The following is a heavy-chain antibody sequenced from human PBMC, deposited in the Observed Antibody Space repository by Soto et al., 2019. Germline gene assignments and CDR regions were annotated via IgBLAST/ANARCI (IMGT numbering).Heavy chain of an antibody. J-gene: IGHJ4*02. D-gene: IGHD4-17*01. CDR1: GVSVSSGMFY. V-gene: IGHV4-61*01. Sequence: SETLSLTCTVSGVSVSSGMFYWAWIRQPPGKGLEWIGFGSYSGTTNYKPSLKSRVTISVDTSRSQISLKVSSLTAADTAVYYCARGATVTQYDYWGQGTLVTVSS. CDR2: GSYSGTT. CDR3: ARGATVTQYDY.